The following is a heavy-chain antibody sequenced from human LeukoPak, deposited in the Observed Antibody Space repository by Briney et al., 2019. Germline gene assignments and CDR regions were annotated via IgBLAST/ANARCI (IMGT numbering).Heavy chain of an antibody. V-gene: IGHV4-34*01. Sequence: SSETLSLTCAVYGGSFSGYYWSWIRQPPGKGLEWIGEINHSGSTNYNPSLKSRVTISVDTSKNQFSLKLSSVTAADTAVYYSGRRTMTMVRGAKYNWFDPLGQGTLVTVS. CDR1: GGSFSGYY. D-gene: IGHD3-10*01. CDR3: GRRTMTMVRGAKYNWFDP. CDR2: INHSGST. J-gene: IGHJ5*02.